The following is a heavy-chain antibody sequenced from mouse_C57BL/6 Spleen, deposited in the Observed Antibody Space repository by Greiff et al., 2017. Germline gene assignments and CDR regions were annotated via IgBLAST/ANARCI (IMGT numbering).Heavy chain of an antibody. J-gene: IGHJ2*01. CDR3: ARRGGDYDGYYFDY. V-gene: IGHV5-12*01. CDR1: GFTFSDYY. Sequence: EVQLQESGGGLVQPGGSLKLSCAASGFTFSDYYMYWVRQTPEKRLEWVAYISNGGGSTYYPDTVKGRFTISRDNAKNTLYLQMSRLKSEDTAMYYCARRGGDYDGYYFDYWGQGTTLTVSS. D-gene: IGHD2-4*01. CDR2: ISNGGGST.